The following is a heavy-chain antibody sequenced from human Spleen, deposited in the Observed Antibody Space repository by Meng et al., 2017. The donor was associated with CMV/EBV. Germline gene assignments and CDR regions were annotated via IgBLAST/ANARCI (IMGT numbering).Heavy chain of an antibody. Sequence: GGSLRLSCMASGFTSGDYTLSWVRQAPGKGLEWVGLIKSRSYGGTREYAASVKGRFSISRDDSESIVYLQMNSLKMEDTGFYYCTRDKKRYLEWLLKPVVFDAWGQGTLVTVSS. CDR2: IKSRSYGGTR. CDR1: GFTSGDYT. J-gene: IGHJ5*02. V-gene: IGHV3-49*04. D-gene: IGHD3-3*01. CDR3: TRDKKRYLEWLLKPVVFDA.